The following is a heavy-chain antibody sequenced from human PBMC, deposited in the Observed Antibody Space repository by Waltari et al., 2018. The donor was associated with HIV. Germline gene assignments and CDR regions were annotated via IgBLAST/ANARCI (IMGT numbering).Heavy chain of an antibody. CDR1: GYTLTELS. V-gene: IGHV1-24*01. D-gene: IGHD1-26*01. CDR3: ATGGGTTSIQLYDLDV. Sequence: QVQLIQSGAEVKKPGASVKVSCTVFGYTLTELSTHWVRQAPGKGLEWMGGFDPEDDETIYAQKFQGRVTMTEDTSTDSAYMELSSLTSEDTAVYYCATGGGTTSIQLYDLDVWGQGTTVTVSS. CDR2: FDPEDDET. J-gene: IGHJ6*02.